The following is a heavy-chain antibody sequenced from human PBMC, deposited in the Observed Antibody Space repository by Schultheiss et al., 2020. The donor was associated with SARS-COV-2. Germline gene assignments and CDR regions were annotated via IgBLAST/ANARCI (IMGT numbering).Heavy chain of an antibody. CDR2: IKQHGSET. Sequence: GGSLRLSCAASGFTFSNYDMTWVRQTPGKGLEWVANIKQHGSETYYVDSVKGRFTISRDNAKNSLYLQMNSLRAEDTALYYCARSGYGVPFEYWGQGTLVTVSS. D-gene: IGHD5-12*01. CDR1: GFTFSNYD. V-gene: IGHV3-7*03. J-gene: IGHJ4*02. CDR3: ARSGYGVPFEY.